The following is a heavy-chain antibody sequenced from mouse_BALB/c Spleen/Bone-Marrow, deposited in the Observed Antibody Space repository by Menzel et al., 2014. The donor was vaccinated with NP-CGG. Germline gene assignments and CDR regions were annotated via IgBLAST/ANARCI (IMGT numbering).Heavy chain of an antibody. Sequence: EVHLVESGTVLARPGASVKMSCKASGSTFTSYWMHWVKQRPGQGLEWIGATYPGNNDSRYNQKFNDKAKLTAVTSTNTAYMELSSLTYEDSAVYYCAGYGNYFFDYWGQGTTLTVSS. J-gene: IGHJ2*01. CDR1: GSTFTSYW. CDR3: AGYGNYFFDY. CDR2: TYPGNNDS. V-gene: IGHV1-5*01. D-gene: IGHD2-1*01.